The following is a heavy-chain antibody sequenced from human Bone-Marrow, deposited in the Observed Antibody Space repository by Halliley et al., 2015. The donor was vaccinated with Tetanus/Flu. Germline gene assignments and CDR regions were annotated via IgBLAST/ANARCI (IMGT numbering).Heavy chain of an antibody. V-gene: IGHV1-18*04. CDR2: ISPYNGNT. J-gene: IGHJ4*02. CDR1: GYTFTSYG. Sequence: QLVQSGAEVKKPGASVKVSCRASGYTFTSYGFSWVRQAPGQGLEWMGWISPYNGNTKYAQKLQGRVTMTTDTSTSTAYMELRSLRSDDTAVYYCARGESDLYSSGYIYWGQGTLVTVSS. D-gene: IGHD3-22*01. CDR3: ARGESDLYSSGYIY.